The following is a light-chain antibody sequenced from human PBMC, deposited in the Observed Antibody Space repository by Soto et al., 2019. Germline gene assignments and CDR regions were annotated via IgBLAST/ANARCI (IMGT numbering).Light chain of an antibody. CDR2: GAS. Sequence: EIVMMQSPATLSVSPGERATLSCRASQSVSSNLAWYQQKPGQAPRLLIYGASTRATGIPARFSGSGSGTEFTLTLRSLQSEDFAVYYCQQYNTWPRTFGQGTKV. V-gene: IGKV3-15*01. CDR1: QSVSSN. CDR3: QQYNTWPRT. J-gene: IGKJ1*01.